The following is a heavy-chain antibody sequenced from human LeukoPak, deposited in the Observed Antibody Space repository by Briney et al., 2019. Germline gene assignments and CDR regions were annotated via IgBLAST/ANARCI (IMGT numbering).Heavy chain of an antibody. V-gene: IGHV3-49*03. CDR2: IRPKTYGETT. D-gene: IGHD6-13*01. CDR1: GITFRDYS. J-gene: IGHJ6*02. Sequence: GGSLRLSCTASGITFRDYSMAWMRQAPGKGLEWVGYIRPKTYGETTEYAASVKGRFIISRDDSKSIGYLQMNSLTIEDTAVYYCSSDLYTSSWLPGNYFFGMDVWGQGTTVTVSS. CDR3: SSDLYTSSWLPGNYFFGMDV.